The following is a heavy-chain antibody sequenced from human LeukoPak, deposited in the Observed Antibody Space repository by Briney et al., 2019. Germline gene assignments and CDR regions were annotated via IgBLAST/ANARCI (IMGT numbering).Heavy chain of an antibody. CDR1: GFTFSAYE. V-gene: IGHV3-48*03. D-gene: IGHD3-16*01. J-gene: IGHJ4*02. CDR3: VSAYGGLLDY. Sequence: GGSLRLSCAASGFTFSAYEMIWVRQAPGKGLEWFSCISGSGETIYYAASVKGRFTISRDNAKNSLSLQMNSLRAEDTAVYYCVSAYGGLLDYWGQGTLVTVSS. CDR2: ISGSGETI.